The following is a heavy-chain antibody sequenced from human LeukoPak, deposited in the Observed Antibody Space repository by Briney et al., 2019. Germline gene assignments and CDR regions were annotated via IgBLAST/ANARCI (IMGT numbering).Heavy chain of an antibody. Sequence: QPGGSLRLSCAASGFSFGTYGMHWVRQAPGKGLEWVAVIWYDGSNKYYADSVKGRFTISRDNSKNTLYLQMNSLRAEDTAVYYCAKVRGGDSSGYDYWGQGTLVTVSS. D-gene: IGHD3-22*01. J-gene: IGHJ4*02. CDR3: AKVRGGDSSGYDY. CDR2: IWYDGSNK. V-gene: IGHV3-33*06. CDR1: GFSFGTYG.